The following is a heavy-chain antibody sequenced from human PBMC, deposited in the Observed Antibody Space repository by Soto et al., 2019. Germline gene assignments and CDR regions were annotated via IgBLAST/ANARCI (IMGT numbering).Heavy chain of an antibody. CDR1: GFTFSSFA. CDR3: AKSGKQQLVLLMAFDI. D-gene: IGHD6-13*01. CDR2: ISTSGGTT. V-gene: IGHV3-23*01. Sequence: GGSLRLSCAASGFTFSSFAMAWGRQAPGKGLEWVSSISTSGGTTYYADAVEGRFTISRDNSRNTLYLQMNSLRAEDTAIYYCAKSGKQQLVLLMAFDIWGQGTMVTVS. J-gene: IGHJ3*02.